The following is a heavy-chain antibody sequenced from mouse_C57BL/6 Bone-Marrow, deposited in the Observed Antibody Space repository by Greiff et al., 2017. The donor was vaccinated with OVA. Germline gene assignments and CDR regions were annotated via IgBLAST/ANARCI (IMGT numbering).Heavy chain of an antibody. Sequence: EVKLMESEGGLVQPGSSMKLSCTASGFTFSDYYMAWVRQVPEKGLEWVANINYDGSSTYYLDSLKSRFIISRDNAKNILYLQMSSLKSEDTATYYCAREGRPGTSWYFDVWGTGTTVTVSS. D-gene: IGHD4-1*01. V-gene: IGHV5-16*01. J-gene: IGHJ1*03. CDR1: GFTFSDYY. CDR2: INYDGSST. CDR3: AREGRPGTSWYFDV.